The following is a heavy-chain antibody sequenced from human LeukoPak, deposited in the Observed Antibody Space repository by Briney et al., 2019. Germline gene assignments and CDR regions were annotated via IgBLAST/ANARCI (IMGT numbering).Heavy chain of an antibody. CDR2: IIPIFGIA. V-gene: IGHV1-69*04. D-gene: IGHD6-13*01. J-gene: IGHJ5*02. Sequence: VASVKVSCKASGGTFSSYAISWVRQAPGQGLEWMGRIIPIFGIANYAQKFQGRVTITADKSTSTAYMELSSLRSEDTAVYYCATCIAAAGTRWFDPWGQGTLVTVS. CDR1: GGTFSSYA. CDR3: ATCIAAAGTRWFDP.